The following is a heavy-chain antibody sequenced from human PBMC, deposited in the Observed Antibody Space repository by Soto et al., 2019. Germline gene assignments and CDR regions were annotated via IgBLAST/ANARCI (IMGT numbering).Heavy chain of an antibody. CDR2: INSDGSST. Sequence: GGSLRLSCAASGFTFSSYWMHWVRQAPGKGLVWVSRINSDGSSTSYADSVKGRFTISRDNAKNTLYLQMNSLRAEDTVVYYCARGLGSGSTNWFDPWGQGTLVTVSS. D-gene: IGHD3-10*01. CDR1: GFTFSSYW. V-gene: IGHV3-74*01. CDR3: ARGLGSGSTNWFDP. J-gene: IGHJ5*02.